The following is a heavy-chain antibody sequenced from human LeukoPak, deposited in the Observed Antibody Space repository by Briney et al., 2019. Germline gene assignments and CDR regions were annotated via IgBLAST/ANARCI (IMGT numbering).Heavy chain of an antibody. CDR1: GGSISSYY. J-gene: IGHJ3*02. CDR2: IYTSGST. D-gene: IGHD6-13*01. Sequence: PSETLSLTCTVSGGSISSYYWSWIRQPAEKGLEWIGRIYTSGSTNYNPSLKSRVTMSVDTSKNQSSLKLSSVTAADTAVYYCARDLLQQLHAFDIWGQGTMVTVSS. V-gene: IGHV4-4*07. CDR3: ARDLLQQLHAFDI.